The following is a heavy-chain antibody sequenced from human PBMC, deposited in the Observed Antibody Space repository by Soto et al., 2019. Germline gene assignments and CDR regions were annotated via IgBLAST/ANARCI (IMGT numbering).Heavy chain of an antibody. J-gene: IGHJ5*02. CDR2: MNPNSGNT. V-gene: IGHV1-8*01. Sequence: QVQLVQSGAEVKKPGASVKVSCKASGYTFTSYDINWVRLATGQGLEWMGWMNPNSGNTAYAQKFQGRVTMSRNTAISTAYMELSSLRSEDTAVYYGARLKQDYAVAWGQGTLVTVSS. D-gene: IGHD3-16*01. CDR1: GYTFTSYD. CDR3: ARLKQDYAVA.